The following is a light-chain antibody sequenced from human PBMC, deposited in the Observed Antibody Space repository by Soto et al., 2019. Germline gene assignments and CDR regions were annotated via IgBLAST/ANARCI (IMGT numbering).Light chain of an antibody. CDR2: YAS. V-gene: IGKV3-11*01. CDR3: QQRSNWSWT. J-gene: IGKJ1*01. CDR1: QSVSSY. Sequence: EIVLTQSPATLSLSPGDRATLSCRASQSVSSYLAWYQQKPGQAPRLLIYYASNKATGIPARFSGSGSGTDFTLTISSLEPEDFAVYYCQQRSNWSWTFGQGTKVEIK.